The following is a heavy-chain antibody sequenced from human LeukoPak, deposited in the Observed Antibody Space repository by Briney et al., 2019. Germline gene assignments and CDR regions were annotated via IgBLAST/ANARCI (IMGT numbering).Heavy chain of an antibody. D-gene: IGHD3-22*01. V-gene: IGHV1-2*02. CDR1: GYTFTGYY. CDR3: ARGGVYYDSSGYPYYFDY. CDR2: INPNSGGT. Sequence: ASVKVSCKASGYTFTGYYMHWVRQAPGQGLEWMGWINPNSGGTNYAQKFQGRVTTTRDTSISTAYMELSRLRSDDTAVYYCARGGVYYDSSGYPYYFDYWGQGTLVTVSS. J-gene: IGHJ4*02.